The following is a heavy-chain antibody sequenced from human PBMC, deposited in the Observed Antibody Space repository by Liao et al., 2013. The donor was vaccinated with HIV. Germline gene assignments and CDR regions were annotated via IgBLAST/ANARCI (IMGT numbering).Heavy chain of an antibody. CDR3: ARAMSHYDDVWGSYRSDAFDI. D-gene: IGHD3-16*02. CDR2: IYYSGST. CDR1: GGSISSDDYY. J-gene: IGHJ3*02. Sequence: QVQLQESGPGLVKPSQTLSLTCTVSGGSISSDDYYWTWIRQPPGKGLEWIGYIYYSGSTYYNPSLKSRVTISGDMSKNQVSLKLSSVTAADTAVYYCARAMSHYDDVWGSYRSDAFDIWGQGTMVTVSS. V-gene: IGHV4-30-4*08.